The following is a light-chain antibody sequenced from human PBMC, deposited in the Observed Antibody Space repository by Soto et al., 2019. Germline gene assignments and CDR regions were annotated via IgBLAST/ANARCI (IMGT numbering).Light chain of an antibody. CDR2: DDN. Sequence: QSVLTQPPSVSAAPGHNVTISCSGSSSKIASGYISWYQQIPGTAPNLIIYDDNKRPSGIPDRFSGSKSGTAATLGITGLQTGDEATYFCGTWADTLNILMFGAGTKVTVL. CDR3: GTWADTLNILM. V-gene: IGLV1-51*01. J-gene: IGLJ3*02. CDR1: SSKIASGY.